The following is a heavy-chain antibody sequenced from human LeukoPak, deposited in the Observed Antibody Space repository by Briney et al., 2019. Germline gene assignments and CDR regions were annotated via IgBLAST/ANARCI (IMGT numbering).Heavy chain of an antibody. CDR3: AKGSDYYGSGSYYDY. Sequence: PGGSLRLSCAASGFTFSSYGMHWVRQAPGNGLEWVAVISYDGSNKYYADSVKGRFTISRDNSKNTLYLQMNSLRAEDTAVYYCAKGSDYYGSGSYYDYWGQGTLVTVPS. D-gene: IGHD3-10*01. V-gene: IGHV3-30*18. CDR1: GFTFSSYG. CDR2: ISYDGSNK. J-gene: IGHJ4*02.